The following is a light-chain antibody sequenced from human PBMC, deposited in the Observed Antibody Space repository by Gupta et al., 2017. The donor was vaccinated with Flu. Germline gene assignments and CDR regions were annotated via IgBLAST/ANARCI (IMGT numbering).Light chain of an antibody. CDR3: SSYTSGGTLV. CDR2: EVT. J-gene: IGLJ2*01. Sequence: QSALTKPASMSGSAGQSITISCTGTNSNIGDYDYVSWYQQPPGKAPKLIIYEVTNGPSGLSNRFSGSKSGNTASLTISGLQGDDEADYYCSSYTSGGTLVFGGGTKLTVL. CDR1: NSNIGDYDY. V-gene: IGLV2-14*01.